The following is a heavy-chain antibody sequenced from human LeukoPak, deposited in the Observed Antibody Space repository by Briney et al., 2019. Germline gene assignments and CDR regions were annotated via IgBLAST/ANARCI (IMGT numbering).Heavy chain of an antibody. CDR1: GFTFSSYA. CDR3: AKDVRITIFGVVIRYFDY. J-gene: IGHJ4*02. Sequence: GASLRLSCAASGFTFSSYAMSWGRPAPGKGQWWVSAIGGSGGSTYYAESVKGRFTISRDNSKNTLYLQMNSLRAEDTAVYYCAKDVRITIFGVVIRYFDYWGQGTLVTVSS. V-gene: IGHV3-23*01. D-gene: IGHD3-3*01. CDR2: IGGSGGST.